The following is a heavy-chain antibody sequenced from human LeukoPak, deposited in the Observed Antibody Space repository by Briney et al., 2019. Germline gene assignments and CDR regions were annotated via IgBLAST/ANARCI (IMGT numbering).Heavy chain of an antibody. CDR3: ARFHAPGDYGDY. J-gene: IGHJ4*02. CDR1: GYTFTGYY. V-gene: IGHV1-2*02. CDR2: INPNSGGT. Sequence: ASVKVSCKASGYTFTGYYMHWVRQAPGQGLEWMGWINPNSGGTNYAQKFQGRVTMTRDTSISTAYMELSRLRSDDTAVYYCARFHAPGDYGDYWGQGTLVTVSS.